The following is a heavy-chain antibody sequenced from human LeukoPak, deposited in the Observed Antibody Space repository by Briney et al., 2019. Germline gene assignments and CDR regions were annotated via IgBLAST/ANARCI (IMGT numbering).Heavy chain of an antibody. D-gene: IGHD3-16*01. CDR3: ARKGGQSAFDI. CDR2: ISGSGGNT. J-gene: IGHJ3*02. CDR1: GFTFSTYT. Sequence: GGSLRLSCAASGFTFSTYTMSWVRLAPGKGLEWISAISGSGGNTYYADSVKGRFTISRDNSKNTLYLQMNSLRADDTAVYYCARKGGQSAFDIWGQGTMVTVSS. V-gene: IGHV3-23*01.